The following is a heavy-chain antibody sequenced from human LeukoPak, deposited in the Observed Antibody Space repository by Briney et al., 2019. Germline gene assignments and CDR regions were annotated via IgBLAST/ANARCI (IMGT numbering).Heavy chain of an antibody. CDR2: IYYSGST. CDR1: GGSISSYY. Sequence: SETLSLTCTVSGGSISSYYWSWIRPPPRKGLEWIGYIYYSGSTNYNPSLKSRVTISVDTSKNQFSLKLSSVTAADTAVYYCARGSGWGPFDYWGQGTLVTVSS. CDR3: ARGSGWGPFDY. J-gene: IGHJ4*02. D-gene: IGHD1-26*01. V-gene: IGHV4-59*01.